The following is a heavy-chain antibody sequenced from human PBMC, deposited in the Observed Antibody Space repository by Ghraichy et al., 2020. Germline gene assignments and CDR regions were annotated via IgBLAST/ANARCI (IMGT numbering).Heavy chain of an antibody. Sequence: ETLSLTCAVYGGSFSGYYWSWIRQPPGKGLEWIGEINHSGSTNYNPSLKSRVTISVDTSKNQFSLKLSSVTAADTAVYYCARAKSIAVFGEWGQGTLVTVSS. CDR1: GGSFSGYY. D-gene: IGHD6-6*01. J-gene: IGHJ4*02. CDR2: INHSGST. CDR3: ARAKSIAVFGE. V-gene: IGHV4-34*01.